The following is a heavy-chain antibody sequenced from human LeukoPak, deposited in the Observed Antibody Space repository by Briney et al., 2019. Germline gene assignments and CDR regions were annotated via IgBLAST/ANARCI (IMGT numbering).Heavy chain of an antibody. CDR2: IWYDGSKT. D-gene: IGHD3-22*01. Sequence: GRSLRLSCATSGFTFSSYGMHWVRQAPGKGLEWVAFIWYDGSKTYYADSVKGRFTISRDNPKNTLYLQVNSLRAEDRAVYYCARQAYSSGYYFPFDYWGQGTLVTVSS. CDR3: ARQAYSSGYYFPFDY. J-gene: IGHJ4*02. CDR1: GFTFSSYG. V-gene: IGHV3-33*01.